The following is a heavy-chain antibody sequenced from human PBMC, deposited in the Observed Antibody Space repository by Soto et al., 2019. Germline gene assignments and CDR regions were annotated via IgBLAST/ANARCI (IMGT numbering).Heavy chain of an antibody. CDR2: INPNSGGT. CDR3: AREVYDSSGYLFDY. CDR1: GYTFTGYY. Sequence: ASVKVSCKASGYTFTGYYKHWVRQAPGQGLEWMGWINPNSGGTNYAQKFQGWVTMTRDTSISTAYMELSRLRSDDTAVYYCAREVYDSSGYLFDYWGQGTLVTVSS. D-gene: IGHD3-22*01. J-gene: IGHJ4*02. V-gene: IGHV1-2*04.